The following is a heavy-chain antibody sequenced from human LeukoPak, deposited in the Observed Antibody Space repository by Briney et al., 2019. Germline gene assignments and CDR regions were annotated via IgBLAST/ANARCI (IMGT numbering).Heavy chain of an antibody. CDR3: ARDRGHYDILTGYETVFDY. V-gene: IGHV3-48*03. CDR1: GFTFSSYE. D-gene: IGHD3-9*01. Sequence: GGSLRLSCAASGFTFSSYEMNWVRQAPGKGLEWVSYISSSGSTINYADSVKGRFTISRDNAKNSLYLQMNSLRAEDTAVYYCARDRGHYDILTGYETVFDYWGQGTLVTVSS. J-gene: IGHJ4*02. CDR2: ISSSGSTI.